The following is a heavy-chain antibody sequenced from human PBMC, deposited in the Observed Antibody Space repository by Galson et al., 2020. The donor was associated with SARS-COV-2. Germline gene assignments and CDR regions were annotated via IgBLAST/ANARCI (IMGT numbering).Heavy chain of an antibody. CDR3: AKDLQTHDYGDHFDY. CDR1: GFTFSSYA. V-gene: IGHV3-23*01. J-gene: IGHJ4*02. D-gene: IGHD4-17*01. Sequence: GESLKISCAASGFTFSSYAMSWVRQAPGKGLEWVSAISGSGGSTYYADSVKGRFTISRDNSKNTLYLQMNSLRAEDTAVYYCAKDLQTHDYGDHFDYWGQGTLVTVSS. CDR2: ISGSGGST.